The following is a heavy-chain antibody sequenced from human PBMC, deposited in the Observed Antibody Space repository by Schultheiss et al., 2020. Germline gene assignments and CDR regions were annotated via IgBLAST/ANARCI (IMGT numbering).Heavy chain of an antibody. CDR2: ISAYNGNT. D-gene: IGHD3-10*01. J-gene: IGHJ4*02. V-gene: IGHV1-18*01. CDR3: ARDGLTMVRGVQAY. Sequence: ASVKVSCKASGYTFTSYGISWVRQAPGQGLEWMGWISAYNGNTNYAQKLQGRVTMTTDTSTSTAYMELRSLRSDDPAVYYCARDGLTMVRGVQAYWGQGTLVTVSS. CDR1: GYTFTSYG.